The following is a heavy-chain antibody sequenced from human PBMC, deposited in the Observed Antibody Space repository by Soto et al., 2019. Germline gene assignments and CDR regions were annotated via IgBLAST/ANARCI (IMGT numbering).Heavy chain of an antibody. CDR1: GFTFSSYA. Sequence: EVQLLESGGGLVQPGGSLRLSCAASGFTFSSYAMSWVRQAPGKGLEWVSAISGSGGSTYYADSVKGRFTISRDNSKNTLYLQMNSLRAEDTAVYYCAKDTAEKGTYYDFWSGYFNYYGMDVWGQGTTVTVSS. V-gene: IGHV3-23*01. J-gene: IGHJ6*02. CDR3: AKDTAEKGTYYDFWSGYFNYYGMDV. D-gene: IGHD3-3*01. CDR2: ISGSGGST.